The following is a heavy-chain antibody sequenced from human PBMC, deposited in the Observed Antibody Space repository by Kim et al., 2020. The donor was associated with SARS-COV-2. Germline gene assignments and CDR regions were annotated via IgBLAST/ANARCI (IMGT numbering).Heavy chain of an antibody. D-gene: IGHD6-25*01. Sequence: SETLSLTCTVSSGSISSSSYYWGWIRQPPGKGLECIGSMYYSGSTYYNPSLKSRVTISVDTSKNQFSLKLSSVTAADTAVYYCARRARRYSSASGVWFDPWGQGTLVTVSS. V-gene: IGHV4-39*01. CDR1: SGSISSSSYY. CDR3: ARRARRYSSASGVWFDP. CDR2: MYYSGST. J-gene: IGHJ5*02.